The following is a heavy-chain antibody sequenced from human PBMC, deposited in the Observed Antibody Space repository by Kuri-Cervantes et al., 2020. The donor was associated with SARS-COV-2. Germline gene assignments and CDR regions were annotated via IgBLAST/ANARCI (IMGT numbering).Heavy chain of an antibody. D-gene: IGHD3-10*01. V-gene: IGHV1-69*04. Sequence: SVKVSCKASGGTFSSYAISWVRQAPGQGLEWMGRIIPILGIANYAQKFQGRVTITADKSTSTAYMELSSLRSEDTAVYYCARATPSGPTTPGIWGQGTMVTV. CDR2: IIPILGIA. CDR1: GGTFSSYA. CDR3: ARATPSGPTTPGI. J-gene: IGHJ3*02.